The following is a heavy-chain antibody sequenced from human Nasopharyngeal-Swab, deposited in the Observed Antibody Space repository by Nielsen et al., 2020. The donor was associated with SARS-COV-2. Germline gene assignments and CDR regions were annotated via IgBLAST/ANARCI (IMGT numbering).Heavy chain of an antibody. D-gene: IGHD6-19*01. J-gene: IGHJ4*02. CDR1: GFTFSSYS. CDR2: ISSSSSYI. CDR3: ARDLTHIAVAGTGY. Sequence: GGSLRLSCAASGFTFSSYSMNWVRQAPGKGLEWVSSISSSSSYIYYADSVKGRFTISRDNAKNSLYLQMNSLRAEDTAVYYCARDLTHIAVAGTGYWGQGTLVTVSS. V-gene: IGHV3-21*01.